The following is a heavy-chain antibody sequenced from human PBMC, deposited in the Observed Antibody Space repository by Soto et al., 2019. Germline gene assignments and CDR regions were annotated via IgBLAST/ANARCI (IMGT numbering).Heavy chain of an antibody. D-gene: IGHD4-17*01. J-gene: IGHJ4*02. V-gene: IGHV4-61*01. CDR1: GVSVSSGSFY. CDR3: ASGASVTQYDD. CDR2: GCYSGTT. Sequence: QVQLQESGPGLVKPSETLSLTCTVSGVSVSSGSFYWAWIRQPPGKGLEWIGIGCYSGTTNYKPQRKSRVNIYVDTARSQIYLKVSSLTDADTAVYYCASGASVTQYDDWGQGTMVTVSS.